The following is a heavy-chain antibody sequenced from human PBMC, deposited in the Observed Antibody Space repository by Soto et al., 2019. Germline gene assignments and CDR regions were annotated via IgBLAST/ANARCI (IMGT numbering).Heavy chain of an antibody. D-gene: IGHD6-19*01. J-gene: IGHJ4*02. V-gene: IGHV3-33*01. CDR3: ARARLKXWLVLDY. Sequence: GGSLRLSCAASGFTFSSYGMHWVRQAPGKGLEWVAVIWYDGSNKYYADSVKGRFTISRDNSKNTLYLQMNSLRAEDTAVYYCARARLKXWLVLDYWGQGTLVTVSS. CDR1: GFTFSSYG. CDR2: IWYDGSNK.